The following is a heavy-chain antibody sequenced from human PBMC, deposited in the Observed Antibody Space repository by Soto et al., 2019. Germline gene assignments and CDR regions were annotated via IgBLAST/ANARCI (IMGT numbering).Heavy chain of an antibody. Sequence: PSETLSLTCTVSRVSMSDYFWSWIRQPPGKGLEWIGYIFHTGSTNYNPSLRSRVTISLDTSKKQFSLKLNSVTAADTAVYYCATQRLCTGGHCSNGFDTWGQGTLLTVSS. V-gene: IGHV4-4*09. D-gene: IGHD2-8*02. J-gene: IGHJ5*02. CDR3: ATQRLCTGGHCSNGFDT. CDR1: RVSMSDYF. CDR2: IFHTGST.